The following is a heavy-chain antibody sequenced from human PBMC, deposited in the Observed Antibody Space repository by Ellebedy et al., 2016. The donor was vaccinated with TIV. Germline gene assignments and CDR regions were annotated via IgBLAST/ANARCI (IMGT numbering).Heavy chain of an antibody. V-gene: IGHV3-43*02. CDR2: ISGDGDST. D-gene: IGHD3-9*01. Sequence: PGGSLRLSCATSGFTFDDYTMHWVRQAPGKGLEWVSLISGDGDSTFYADSVKGRFTISRDNSKSSLYLQMNSLRTEDTALYYCANSVHYDILTGFLDWGQGTTVTVSS. CDR1: GFTFDDYT. J-gene: IGHJ6*02. CDR3: ANSVHYDILTGFLD.